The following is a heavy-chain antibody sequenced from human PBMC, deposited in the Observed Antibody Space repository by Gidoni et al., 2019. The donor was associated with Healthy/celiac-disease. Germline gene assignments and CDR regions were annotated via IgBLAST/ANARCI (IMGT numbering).Heavy chain of an antibody. CDR1: GFTFSSYS. Sequence: EVQLVESVGGLVTPGGSLRLSCAASGFTFSSYSMNWVRQAPGKGLEWVSSISSSSSYIYYADSGKGRFTISRDNAKNSLDLQMNSLGAEDTAVYYCARAPGYGSSTSCPYWGQGTLVTVSS. CDR2: ISSSSSYI. J-gene: IGHJ4*02. V-gene: IGHV3-21*01. CDR3: ARAPGYGSSTSCPY. D-gene: IGHD2-2*01.